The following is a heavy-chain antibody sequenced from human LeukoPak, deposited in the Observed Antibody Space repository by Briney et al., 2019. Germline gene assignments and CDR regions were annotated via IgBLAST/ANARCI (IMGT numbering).Heavy chain of an antibody. CDR3: ARDLFYGPEDY. CDR2: INSDGSST. J-gene: IGHJ4*02. D-gene: IGHD2/OR15-2a*01. V-gene: IGHV3-74*01. Sequence: GGSLRLSCAASGFTVSSNYMSWVRQAPGKGLEWVSRINSDGSSTTYADSVKGRFSISRDNAKNTLYLQMNSLRAEDTAVYYCARDLFYGPEDYWGQGTLVTVSS. CDR1: GFTVSSNY.